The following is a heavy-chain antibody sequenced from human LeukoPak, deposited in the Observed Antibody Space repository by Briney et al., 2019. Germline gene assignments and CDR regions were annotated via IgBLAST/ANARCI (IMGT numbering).Heavy chain of an antibody. CDR1: GFAFSSYH. CDR3: TRASPTSGWYY. CDR2: ISSSSSYI. D-gene: IGHD6-19*01. V-gene: IGHV3-21*01. J-gene: IGHJ4*02. Sequence: PGGSLRLSCVASGFAFSSYHMNWVRQAPGKGLEWVSSISSSSSYIYYTDSVKGRFTISRDNAKNSLYLQMNSLRAEDTAVYYCTRASPTSGWYYWGQGTLVTVSS.